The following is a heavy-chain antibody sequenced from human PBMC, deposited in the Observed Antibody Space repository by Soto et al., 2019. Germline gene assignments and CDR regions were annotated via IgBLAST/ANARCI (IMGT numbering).Heavy chain of an antibody. CDR3: ARRARPDFYYMDV. CDR2: ISSNGVGT. Sequence: EVQLAESGGGLAQPGGSLRLSCAASGFTLSGYAMDWVRQAPGKGLEYVSGISSNGVGTYYANSVQGRFTISRDNSKNTVYLQIGSLRPEYMAVYYCARRARPDFYYMDVWGKGTTVTVSS. V-gene: IGHV3-64*01. CDR1: GFTLSGYA. J-gene: IGHJ6*03. D-gene: IGHD6-6*01.